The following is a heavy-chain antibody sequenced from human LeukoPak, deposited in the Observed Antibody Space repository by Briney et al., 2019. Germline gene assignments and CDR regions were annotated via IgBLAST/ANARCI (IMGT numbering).Heavy chain of an antibody. D-gene: IGHD2-2*01. CDR3: ARVEVVPAANPSEHKTTTNWFDP. J-gene: IGHJ5*02. Sequence: PSETLSLTCAVYGGSFSGYYWSWIRQPPGKGLEWIGEINHSGSTNYNPSLKSRVTISVDTSKNQFSLKLSSVTAADTAVYYCARVEVVPAANPSEHKTTTNWFDPWGQGTLVTVSS. CDR2: INHSGST. CDR1: GGSFSGYY. V-gene: IGHV4-34*01.